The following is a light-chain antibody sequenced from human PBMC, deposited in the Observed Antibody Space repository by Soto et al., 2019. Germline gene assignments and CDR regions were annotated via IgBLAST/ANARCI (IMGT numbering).Light chain of an antibody. V-gene: IGKV3-15*01. CDR2: GAS. Sequence: EIVMTPSPATLSVSPGERAALSCRASQSVSSNLAWYQQKPGQAPRLLIYGASTRATGIPARFSGSGSGTEFTLTISSPQSEDFAVYYCQQYNNWPWTFGQGTKV. J-gene: IGKJ1*01. CDR3: QQYNNWPWT. CDR1: QSVSSN.